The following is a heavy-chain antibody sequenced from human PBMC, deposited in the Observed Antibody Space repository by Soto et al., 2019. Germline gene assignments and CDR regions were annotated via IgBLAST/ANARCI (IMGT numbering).Heavy chain of an antibody. CDR3: AGVGGINWFDP. J-gene: IGHJ5*02. CDR1: GGSISSGGYY. D-gene: IGHD3-16*01. V-gene: IGHV4-31*03. CDR2: IYYSGST. Sequence: SSETLSLTCTVSGGSISSGGYYWSWIRQHPGKGLEWIGYIYYSGSTYYNPSLKSRVTISVDTSKNQFSLKLSSVTAADTAVYYCAGVGGINWFDPWGQGTLVTVSS.